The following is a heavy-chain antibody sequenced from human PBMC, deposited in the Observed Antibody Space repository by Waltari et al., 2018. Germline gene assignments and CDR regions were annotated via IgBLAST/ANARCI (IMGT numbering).Heavy chain of an antibody. CDR1: GDTFKGYA. D-gene: IGHD1-1*01. V-gene: IGHV1-69*12. Sequence: QVHLVQSGAEVRMPGSSVKVSCKASGDTFKGYAINWVRQAPGQGLEWMGGIILGFGTTDYAQRFKGRLTITADESMNTAYMELSSLRSEDTAVFYCARSGLGGNYFDSWGQGTLVRVSS. CDR2: IILGFGTT. CDR3: ARSGLGGNYFDS. J-gene: IGHJ4*02.